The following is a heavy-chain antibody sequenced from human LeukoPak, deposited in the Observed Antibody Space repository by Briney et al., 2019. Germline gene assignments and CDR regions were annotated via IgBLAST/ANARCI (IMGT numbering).Heavy chain of an antibody. D-gene: IGHD6-13*01. J-gene: IGHJ4*02. Sequence: GGSLRLSCAASGLNFSSRWMNWVRQAPGQGLEWVASIKEDGSEKHYVDSVKGRFTISRDNGKNSLYLQMNSLRAEDTAVYYCTRDSGWWRFDFWGQGTLVTVSS. V-gene: IGHV3-7*03. CDR2: IKEDGSEK. CDR1: GLNFSSRW. CDR3: TRDSGWWRFDF.